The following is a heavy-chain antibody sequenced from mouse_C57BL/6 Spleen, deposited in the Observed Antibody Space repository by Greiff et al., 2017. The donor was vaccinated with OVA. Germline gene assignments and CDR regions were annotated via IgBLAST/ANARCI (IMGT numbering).Heavy chain of an antibody. D-gene: IGHD1-1*01. CDR3: AKNRANYYGSSYNYAMDY. V-gene: IGHV2-5*01. Sequence: QVQLQQSGPGLVQPSQSLSITCTVSGFSLTSYGVHWVRQSPGKGLEWLGVIWRGGSTDYNAAFMSRLSITKDNSKSQVFFKMNSLQADDTAIYYCAKNRANYYGSSYNYAMDYWGQGTSVTVSS. J-gene: IGHJ4*01. CDR1: GFSLTSYG. CDR2: IWRGGST.